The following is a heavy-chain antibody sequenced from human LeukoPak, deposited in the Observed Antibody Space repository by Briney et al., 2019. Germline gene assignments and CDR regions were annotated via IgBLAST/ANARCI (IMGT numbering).Heavy chain of an antibody. CDR2: IYYSGST. J-gene: IGHJ4*02. CDR3: ARKSGYYGSFDY. Sequence: SETLSLTCTVSGGSISSYYWSWIRQPPGKGLEWIGYIYYSGSTNYNPSLKSRVTISVDTSKNQFSLKLTSVTAADTAVYYCARKSGYYGSFDYWGQGTLVTVSS. D-gene: IGHD3-22*01. CDR1: GGSISSYY. V-gene: IGHV4-59*01.